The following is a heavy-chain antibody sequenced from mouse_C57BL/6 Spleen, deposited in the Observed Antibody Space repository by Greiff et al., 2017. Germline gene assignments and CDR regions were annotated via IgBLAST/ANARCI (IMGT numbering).Heavy chain of an antibody. CDR1: GSTFTSYW. Sequence: QVQLQQPGAELVRPGSSVKLSCKASGSTFTSYWMPWVKQRPIQGLAWIGNIDPSDSEHHYNQKFKDKVTLTVDNSYSTAYMQLSSLTSEDSAVYYCARRNGRVCYYSIDYWGQGTSVTVSA. J-gene: IGHJ4*01. CDR3: ARRNGRVCYYSIDY. CDR2: IDPSDSEH. D-gene: IGHD1-1*01. V-gene: IGHV1-52*01.